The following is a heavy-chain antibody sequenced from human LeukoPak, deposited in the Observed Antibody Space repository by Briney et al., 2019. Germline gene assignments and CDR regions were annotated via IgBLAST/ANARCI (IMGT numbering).Heavy chain of an antibody. CDR2: TYYRSKWYN. CDR3: ARGGLPLNWFDP. CDR1: GDSFSSNSAA. D-gene: IGHD3/OR15-3a*01. J-gene: IGHJ5*02. V-gene: IGHV6-1*01. Sequence: SQTLSLTCAISGDSFSSNSAAWNWIRQSPSRGLEWLGRTYYRSKWYNDYAVSVKSRITINPDTSKNQFSLQLNSVTPGDTAVYYCARGGLPLNWFDPWGQGTLVTVSS.